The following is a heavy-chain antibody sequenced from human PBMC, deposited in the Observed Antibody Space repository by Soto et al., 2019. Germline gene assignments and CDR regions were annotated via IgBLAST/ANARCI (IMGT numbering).Heavy chain of an antibody. J-gene: IGHJ4*02. V-gene: IGHV1-69*13. CDR2: IIPIFGTA. Sequence: SVKVSCKASGGTFSSYAISWVRQAPGQGLEWMGGIIPIFGTANYAQKFQGRVTITADESTSTAYMELSSLRSEDTAVYYCARGLNTAIFSGFDGWAQGFDYWGQGTLVTVSS. D-gene: IGHD5-18*01. CDR1: GGTFSSYA. CDR3: ARGLNTAIFSGFDGWAQGFDY.